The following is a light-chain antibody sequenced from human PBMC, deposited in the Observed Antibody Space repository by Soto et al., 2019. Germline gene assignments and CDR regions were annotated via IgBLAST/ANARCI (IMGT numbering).Light chain of an antibody. V-gene: IGKV3-15*01. CDR2: GAS. Sequence: EIVVTQSPATLSVSPGERATLFCRASESVSRHLAWYQQKPGQAPRLLMYGASTRATGIPARFSASGSGTEFTLTTSSLQSEDFGVYYCQQYHDWWTFGQGTKVEI. CDR3: QQYHDWWT. J-gene: IGKJ1*01. CDR1: ESVSRH.